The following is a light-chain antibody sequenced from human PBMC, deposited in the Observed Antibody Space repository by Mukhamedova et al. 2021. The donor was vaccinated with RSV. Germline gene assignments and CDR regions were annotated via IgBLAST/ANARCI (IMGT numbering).Light chain of an antibody. V-gene: IGKV1-27*01. CDR2: AAS. J-gene: IGKJ4*01. CDR3: QKYYSAPLT. Sequence: RVTITCRASQAISNSLAWYQQKPGKVPKLLIHAASTLQSGVPSRFSGSGSGTDVTLTISSLQPEDVAIYYCQKYYSAPLTFG. CDR1: QAISNS.